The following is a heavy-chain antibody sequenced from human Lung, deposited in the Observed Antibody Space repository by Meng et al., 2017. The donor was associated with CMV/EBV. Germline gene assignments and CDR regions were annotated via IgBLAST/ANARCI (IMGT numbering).Heavy chain of an antibody. V-gene: IGHV3-30*02. CDR1: GFTSSSSA. J-gene: IGHJ4*02. CDR3: AKDLYYSFDY. D-gene: IGHD2-8*01. CDR2: IAHDGSAK. Sequence: VLLVVLGGGVVRPGWSLSPSLAASGFTSSSSAMHWVRQPQGKGLEWVSFIAHDGSAKTYTDSVKGRFTISRDDSENTVYLEMNSLRVEDTAVYYCAKDLYYSFDYWGQGTLVTVSS.